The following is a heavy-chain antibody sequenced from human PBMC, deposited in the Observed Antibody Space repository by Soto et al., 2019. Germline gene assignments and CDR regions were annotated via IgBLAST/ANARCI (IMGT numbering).Heavy chain of an antibody. CDR1: GYTFTSYA. CDR2: INAGNGNT. J-gene: IGHJ4*02. D-gene: IGHD2-21*02. Sequence: QVQLVQSGAEAKKPGASVKVSCKASGYTFTSYAMHWVRQAPGQRLEWMGWINAGNGNTKYSQKFQGRVTITRDTSASTAYMELSSLRFEDTAVYYCARDLDCGGDCYTEIDYWGQGTLVTVSS. V-gene: IGHV1-3*01. CDR3: ARDLDCGGDCYTEIDY.